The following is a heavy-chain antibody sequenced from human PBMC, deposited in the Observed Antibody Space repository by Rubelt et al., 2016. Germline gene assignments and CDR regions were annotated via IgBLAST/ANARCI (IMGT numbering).Heavy chain of an antibody. CDR3: EIGITVAPVYYAIDV. CDR2: IYYSGNP. J-gene: IGHJ6*02. D-gene: IGHD6-19*01. Sequence: QVQLQESGPGLVKPSETLSLTCTVSGASISSSSYCWGWIRQPPGKGLEWIGTIYYSGNPYYNPSLKSRITRSLNTSKNQCALKLSSGTAADTAVYYCEIGITVAPVYYAIDVWGQGTTVTVSS. V-gene: IGHV4-39*07. CDR1: GASISSSSYC.